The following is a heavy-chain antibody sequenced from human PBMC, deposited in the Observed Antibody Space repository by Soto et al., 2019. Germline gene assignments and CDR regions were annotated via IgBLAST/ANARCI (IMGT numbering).Heavy chain of an antibody. CDR3: ASDSGSYIEY. CDR2: FNAGKVNT. V-gene: IGHV1-3*01. Sequence: QVRLVQSGAEVKKPGASVKVSCKASGYTLTSYAIHWVRQAPGQRLEWMGWFNAGKVNTKYSQKFQGRVDISRDTSASIVYMEMSSLRSEDKAVYYCASDSGSYIEYWGQGTLVTVSS. CDR1: GYTLTSYA. J-gene: IGHJ4*02. D-gene: IGHD1-26*01.